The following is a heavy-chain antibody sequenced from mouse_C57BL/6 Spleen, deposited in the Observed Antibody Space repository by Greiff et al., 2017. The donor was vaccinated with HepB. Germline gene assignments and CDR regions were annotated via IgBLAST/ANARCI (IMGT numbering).Heavy chain of an antibody. Sequence: EVQLQQSGPGLVKPSQSLSLTCSVTGYSITSGYYWNWIRQFPGNKLEWMGYISYDGSNNYNPSLKNRISITRDTSKNQFFLKLNSVTTEDTATYYCARSYGNYVSAMDYWGQGTSVTVSS. CDR2: ISYDGSN. J-gene: IGHJ4*01. CDR1: GYSITSGYY. CDR3: ARSYGNYVSAMDY. D-gene: IGHD2-1*01. V-gene: IGHV3-6*01.